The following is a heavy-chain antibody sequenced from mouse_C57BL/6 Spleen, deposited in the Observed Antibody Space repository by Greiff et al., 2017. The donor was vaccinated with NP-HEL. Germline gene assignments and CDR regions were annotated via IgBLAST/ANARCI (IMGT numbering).Heavy chain of an antibody. J-gene: IGHJ1*03. CDR3: TRTGRERYFDV. D-gene: IGHD4-1*01. Sequence: VHVKQSGAELVRPGASVKLSCTASGFNIKDDYMHWVKQRPEQGLEWIGWIDPENGDTEYASKFQGKATITADTSSNTAYLQLSSLTSEDTAVYYCTRTGRERYFDVWGTGTTVTVSS. CDR2: IDPENGDT. V-gene: IGHV14-4*01. CDR1: GFNIKDDY.